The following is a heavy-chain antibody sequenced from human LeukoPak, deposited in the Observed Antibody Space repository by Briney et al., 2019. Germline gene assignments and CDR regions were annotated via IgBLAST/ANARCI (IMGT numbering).Heavy chain of an antibody. V-gene: IGHV4-59*08. CDR3: ARHGSAYSPFDY. J-gene: IGHJ4*02. D-gene: IGHD1-26*01. Sequence: SETLSLTCTVSGGSISSYYWSWIRQPPGKGPEWIGYIYYSGSTNYNPSLKSRVTISVDTSKNQFSLKLSSVTAADTAVYYCARHGSAYSPFDYWGQGTLVTVSS. CDR2: IYYSGST. CDR1: GGSISSYY.